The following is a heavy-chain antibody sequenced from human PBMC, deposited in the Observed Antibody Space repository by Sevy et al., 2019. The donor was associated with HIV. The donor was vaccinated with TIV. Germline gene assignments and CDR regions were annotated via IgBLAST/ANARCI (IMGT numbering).Heavy chain of an antibody. J-gene: IGHJ6*02. CDR1: GFTFSNYW. D-gene: IGHD1-7*01. CDR2: IKHDGSDT. V-gene: IGHV3-7*01. Sequence: GGSLRLSCAASGFTFSNYWMNWVRHAPGKGLEWVANIKHDGSDTYYADSVKGRFTLSRDDIKNSSSLQMNSLRVEDTAVYYCARGGPLVDGTLIPWGMDVWGQGTTVTVSS. CDR3: ARGGPLVDGTLIPWGMDV.